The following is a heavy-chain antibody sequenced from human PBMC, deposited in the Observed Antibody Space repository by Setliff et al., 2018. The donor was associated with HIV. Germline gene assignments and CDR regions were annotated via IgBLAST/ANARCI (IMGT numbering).Heavy chain of an antibody. V-gene: IGHV4-38-2*02. CDR2: IYHSGST. Sequence: LSLTCTVSGGSISGHYWSWIRQTPGKGLEWIGSIYHSGSTYYNPSLKSRVTISVDTSKNQFSLKLSSVTAADTAVYYCARRSGYAEDYWGQGTLVTVSS. CDR3: ARRSGYAEDY. CDR1: GGSISGHY. J-gene: IGHJ4*02. D-gene: IGHD6-25*01.